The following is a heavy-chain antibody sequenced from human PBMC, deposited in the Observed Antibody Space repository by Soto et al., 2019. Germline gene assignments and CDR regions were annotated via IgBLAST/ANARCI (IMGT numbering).Heavy chain of an antibody. CDR1: GYTFTSYY. Sequence: ASVKVSCKASGYTFTSYYMHWVRQAPGQGLERMGIINPSGGSTSYAQKFQGRVTMTRDTSTSTVYMELSSLRSEDTAVYYCARDPLISASYYGMDVWGQGTTVTVSS. D-gene: IGHD3-10*01. V-gene: IGHV1-46*01. J-gene: IGHJ6*02. CDR3: ARDPLISASYYGMDV. CDR2: INPSGGST.